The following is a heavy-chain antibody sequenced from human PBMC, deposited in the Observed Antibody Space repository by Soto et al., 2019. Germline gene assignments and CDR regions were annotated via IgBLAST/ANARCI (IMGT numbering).Heavy chain of an antibody. CDR3: AREYNYDSSGIGFDS. J-gene: IGHJ4*02. D-gene: IGHD3-22*01. CDR1: QDSRCRDG. V-gene: IGHV4-59*01. CDR2: FYSSGRP. Sequence: SGTASLRCAVSQDSRCRDGMSYFLLSLKKGLEWIWYFYSSGRPHHTPTLKSRVTISEDRSKNQFYLKLSSVTAADTAVYYCAREYNYDSSGIGFDSCGQGTLVTVS.